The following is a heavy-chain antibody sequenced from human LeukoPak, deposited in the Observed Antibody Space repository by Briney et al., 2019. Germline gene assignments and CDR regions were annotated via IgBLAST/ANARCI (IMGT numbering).Heavy chain of an antibody. CDR1: GGTFSSYA. CDR2: IIPIFGTA. D-gene: IGHD3-22*01. J-gene: IGHJ4*02. CDR3: ARTPYYYDSSGYYYDDYFDY. V-gene: IGHV1-69*05. Sequence: GASVKVSCKASGGTFSSYAISWLRQAPGQGLEWMGRIIPIFGTANYAQKFQGRVTITTDESTSTAYMELSSLRSEDTAVYYCARTPYYYDSSGYYYDDYFDYWGQGTLVTVSS.